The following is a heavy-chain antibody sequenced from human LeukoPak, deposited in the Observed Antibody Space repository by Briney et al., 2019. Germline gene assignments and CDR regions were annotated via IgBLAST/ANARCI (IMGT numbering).Heavy chain of an antibody. CDR1: GFTFSSYW. J-gene: IGHJ3*02. V-gene: IGHV3-74*01. CDR3: ARGGMNHAFDI. Sequence: GGSLRLSCAASGFTFSSYWMHWVRQAPGKGLVWVSHINNDGSRTPYADSVKGRFTISRDNARNTLYLHMNSLRAEDAAVYYCARGGMNHAFDIWGQGITVTVS. D-gene: IGHD1-14*01. CDR2: INNDGSRT.